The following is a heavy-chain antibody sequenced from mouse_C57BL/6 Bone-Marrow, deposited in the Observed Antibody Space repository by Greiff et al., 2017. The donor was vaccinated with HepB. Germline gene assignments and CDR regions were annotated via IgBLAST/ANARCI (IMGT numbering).Heavy chain of an antibody. CDR1: GFTFSDYY. Sequence: EVKLMESEGGLVQPGSSMKLSCTASGFTFSDYYMAWVRQVPEKGLEWVANINYDGSSTYYLDSLKSRFIISRDNAKNILYLQMSSLKSEDTATYYCARDRITTVVGWYFDVWGTGTTVTVSS. CDR3: ARDRITTVVGWYFDV. J-gene: IGHJ1*03. V-gene: IGHV5-16*01. D-gene: IGHD1-1*01. CDR2: INYDGSST.